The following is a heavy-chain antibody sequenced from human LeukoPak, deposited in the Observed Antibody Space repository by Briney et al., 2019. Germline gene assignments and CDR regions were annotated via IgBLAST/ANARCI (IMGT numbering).Heavy chain of an antibody. CDR1: GYTFTSYD. CDR2: MNPNSGNT. V-gene: IGHV1-8*01. Sequence: AXXKVSCKASGYTFTSYDINWVRQAPGQGLEWMGWMNPNSGNTVYAQKFQGRVTMTRNTSISTAYMELSSLRSEDTAVYYCARPYVWGSYRYSGFDYWGQGTLVTVSS. D-gene: IGHD3-16*02. J-gene: IGHJ4*02. CDR3: ARPYVWGSYRYSGFDY.